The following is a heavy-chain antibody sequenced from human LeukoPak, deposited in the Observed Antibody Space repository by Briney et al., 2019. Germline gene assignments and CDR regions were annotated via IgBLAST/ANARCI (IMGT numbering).Heavy chain of an antibody. D-gene: IGHD2-21*01. CDR2: FYRGDST. CDR3: AREVVSIPSYFDS. J-gene: IGHJ4*02. CDR1: GFSVSSSY. V-gene: IGHV3-53*01. Sequence: GGSLRLSCAASGFSVSSSYMYWVSQAPGKGLEWVSFFYRGDSTYYAESVRGRFTISRDNSKNTLYLLMNSLIPEDTAVYYCAREVVSIPSYFDSWGQGTLVTVSS.